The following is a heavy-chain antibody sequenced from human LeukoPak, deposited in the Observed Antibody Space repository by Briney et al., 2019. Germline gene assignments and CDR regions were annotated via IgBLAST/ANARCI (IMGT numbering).Heavy chain of an antibody. V-gene: IGHV3-7*01. J-gene: IGHJ4*02. Sequence: GGSLRLSCAASGFTFSSYWMSWLRQAPGKGLEWVANIKQDGSEYYYVDSVKSRITISRDNAKNSLYLQMDSLSVEDTAVYYCARDYSSSSGLDYWGQGSLVTVSA. CDR3: ARDYSSSSGLDY. CDR2: IKQDGSEY. D-gene: IGHD6-6*01. CDR1: GFTFSSYW.